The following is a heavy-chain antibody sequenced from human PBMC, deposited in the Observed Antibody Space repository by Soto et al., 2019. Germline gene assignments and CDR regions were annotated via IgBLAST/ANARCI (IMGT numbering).Heavy chain of an antibody. D-gene: IGHD6-19*01. V-gene: IGHV3-33*01. CDR3: ARSFDPPGGQSSGWPFDY. CDR2: IWYDGSNK. CDR1: GFTFSSYG. J-gene: IGHJ4*02. Sequence: GGSLRLSCAASGFTFSSYGMHWVRQAPGKGLEWVAVIWYDGSNKYYADSVKGRFTISRDNSKNTLYLQMNSLRAEDTAVYYCARSFDPPGGQSSGWPFDYWGQGTLVTVSS.